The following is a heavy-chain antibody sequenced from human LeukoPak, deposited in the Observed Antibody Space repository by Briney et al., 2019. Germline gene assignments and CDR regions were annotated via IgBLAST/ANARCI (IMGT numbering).Heavy chain of an antibody. CDR1: RFSGHG. V-gene: IGHV3-30*18. D-gene: IGHD3-16*01. CDR2: VAADGGAK. CDR3: AKEGRWGSWYFDY. J-gene: IGHJ4*02. Sequence: GGSLRLSCDLRFSGHGMHWVRQAPGKGLEWLAVVAADGGAKFYADSVRGRFTIFRDTSRNTVFLQLSGLGTEDTAVYYCAKEGRWGSWYFDYWGQGALVTVSS.